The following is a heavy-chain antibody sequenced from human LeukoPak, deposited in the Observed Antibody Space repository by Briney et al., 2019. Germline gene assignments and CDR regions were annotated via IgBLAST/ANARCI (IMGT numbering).Heavy chain of an antibody. J-gene: IGHJ4*02. CDR3: AREGGGNSGLDY. V-gene: IGHV3-53*01. CDR2: IYSGGST. D-gene: IGHD4-23*01. CDR1: EFTVSSSY. Sequence: GGSLRLSCAASEFTVSSSYMSWVRQAPGKGLEWVSVIYSGGSTYYADSVKGRFTISRDNSKNTLYLQMNSLRAEDTAVYYCAREGGGNSGLDYWGQGTLVTVSS.